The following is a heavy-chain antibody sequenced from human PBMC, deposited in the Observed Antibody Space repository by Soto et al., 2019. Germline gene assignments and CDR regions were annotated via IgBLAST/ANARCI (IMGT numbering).Heavy chain of an antibody. CDR1: GYTFTSYG. D-gene: IGHD3-22*01. Sequence: ASVKVSCKASGYTFTSYGISWVRQAPGQGLEWMGWISAYNGNTNYAQKLRGRVTMTTDTSTSTAYMELRSLRSDDTAVYYCARGLTRGSGYRIPSDYWGQGTLVTVSS. CDR2: ISAYNGNT. CDR3: ARGLTRGSGYRIPSDY. J-gene: IGHJ4*02. V-gene: IGHV1-18*04.